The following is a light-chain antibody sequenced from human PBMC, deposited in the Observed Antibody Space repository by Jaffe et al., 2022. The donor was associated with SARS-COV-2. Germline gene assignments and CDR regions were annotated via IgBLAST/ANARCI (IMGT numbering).Light chain of an antibody. J-gene: IGLJ3*02. Sequence: QAGLTQPPSVSKDLRQTATLTCTGNSNNVGNRGAAWLQQHQGHPPNLLSYRDNNRPSGISERFSASRSGNTASLTITGLQPEDEADYFCSAWDRSLSAWVFGGGTKLTVL. CDR2: RDN. CDR1: SNNVGNRG. V-gene: IGLV10-54*04. CDR3: SAWDRSLSAWV.